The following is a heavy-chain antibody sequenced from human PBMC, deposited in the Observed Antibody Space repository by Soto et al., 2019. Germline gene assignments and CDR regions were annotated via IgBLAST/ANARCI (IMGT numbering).Heavy chain of an antibody. V-gene: IGHV3-30*18. Sequence: HPGGSLRLSCAASGFSFSTYGMHWVRQAPGKGLEWVAFISNDGSNKYYADSVKGRFTISRDNSKNTLYLQMNSLRAEDTAVYYCAKGFRNYWAFDYWGQGTLVTVSS. CDR1: GFSFSTYG. J-gene: IGHJ4*02. CDR3: AKGFRNYWAFDY. D-gene: IGHD1-7*01. CDR2: ISNDGSNK.